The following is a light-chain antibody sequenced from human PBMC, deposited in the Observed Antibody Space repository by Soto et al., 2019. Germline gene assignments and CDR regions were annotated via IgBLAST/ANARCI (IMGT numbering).Light chain of an antibody. CDR3: QQYNNWPPLT. CDR2: QAS. CDR1: QDISRS. Sequence: DIQMTQSPSTLSASVGDRVTVTCRASQDISRSLAWYQQKPGQAPKLLMYQASNLEREVPSRFSGSGSGTEFTLTISSLQAEDFAVYYCQQYNNWPPLTFGGGTKVEIK. J-gene: IGKJ4*01. V-gene: IGKV1-5*03.